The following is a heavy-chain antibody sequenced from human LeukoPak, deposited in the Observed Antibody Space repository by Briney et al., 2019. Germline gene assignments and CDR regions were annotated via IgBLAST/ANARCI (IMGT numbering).Heavy chain of an antibody. D-gene: IGHD4/OR15-4a*01. CDR1: GFTFRRYG. J-gene: IGHJ4*02. Sequence: SGGSLRLSCAASGFTFRRYGMNWVRQAPGKGLEWVSAISGRGENTYYGDSVKGRFTISRDNSKNTLYLQMNSLRAEDTAVYYCAKGRDYGFDYWGQGTLVTVSS. CDR3: AKGRDYGFDY. CDR2: ISGRGENT. V-gene: IGHV3-23*01.